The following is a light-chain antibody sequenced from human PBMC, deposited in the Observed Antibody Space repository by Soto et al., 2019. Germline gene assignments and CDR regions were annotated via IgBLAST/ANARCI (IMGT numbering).Light chain of an antibody. CDR1: QSVSSSY. CDR2: GAS. CDR3: QQYGSSPWT. Sequence: EIVLTQSPGTLSLSPGERATLSCRASQSVSSSYLAWYQQKPGQAPRPLIYGASSRAIGIPDRFSGSGSGTDFTLTISRLEPEDFAVYYCQQYGSSPWTVGQGTKVEL. V-gene: IGKV3-20*01. J-gene: IGKJ1*01.